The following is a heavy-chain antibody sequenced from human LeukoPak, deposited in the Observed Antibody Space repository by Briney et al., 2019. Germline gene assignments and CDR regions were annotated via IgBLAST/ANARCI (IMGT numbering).Heavy chain of an antibody. CDR2: IKKDGSEK. V-gene: IGHV3-7*03. D-gene: IGHD2-15*01. CDR1: GFTFSGSW. CDR3: TTDTWYSAGH. J-gene: IGHJ4*02. Sequence: GGSLRLSCTASGFTFSGSWMAWIRQAPGKGLEWVAIIKKDGSEKYYVDSMKGRFTISRDNAKNSLFLQMNSLRAEDTAIYYCTTDTWYSAGHWGQGTLVTVSS.